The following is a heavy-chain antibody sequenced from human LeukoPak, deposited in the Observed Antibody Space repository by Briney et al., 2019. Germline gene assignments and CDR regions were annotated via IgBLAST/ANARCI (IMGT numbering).Heavy chain of an antibody. D-gene: IGHD1-1*01. Sequence: ASETLSLTCTVSGDSISSGDYYWSWIRQPAGKGLEWIGSIYHSGNTYYNPSLRSRVTISVDSSKNQFSLKVSSVTAADTAVYYCARDRDLENFDYWGQGTLVTVSS. V-gene: IGHV4-38-2*02. J-gene: IGHJ4*02. CDR3: ARDRDLENFDY. CDR1: GDSISSGDYY. CDR2: IYHSGNT.